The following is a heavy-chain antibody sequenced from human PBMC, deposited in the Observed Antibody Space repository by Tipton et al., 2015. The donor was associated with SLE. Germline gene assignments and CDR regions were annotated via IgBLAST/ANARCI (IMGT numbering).Heavy chain of an antibody. CDR3: ARADIVVVPAARKGDAFDI. D-gene: IGHD2-2*01. CDR2: IYYSGST. CDR1: GGSISSYC. V-gene: IGHV4-59*01. Sequence: TLSLTCTVSGGSISSYCWSWIRQPPGKGLEWIGYIYYSGSTNYNPSLKSRVTISVDTSKNQFSLKLSSVTAADTAVYYCARADIVVVPAARKGDAFDIWGQGTMVTVSS. J-gene: IGHJ3*02.